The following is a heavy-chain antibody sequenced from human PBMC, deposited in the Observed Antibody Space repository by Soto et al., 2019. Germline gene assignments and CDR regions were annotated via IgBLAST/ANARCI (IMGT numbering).Heavy chain of an antibody. D-gene: IGHD6-19*01. Sequence: ASVKVACKVSGYTLTELSMHWVRQAPGKGLEWMGGFDPEDGETIYAQKFQGRVTMTEDTSTDTAYMELSSLRSEDTAVYYCATVAVAGDYFDYWGQGTLVTVSS. CDR1: GYTLTELS. CDR3: ATVAVAGDYFDY. J-gene: IGHJ4*02. V-gene: IGHV1-24*01. CDR2: FDPEDGET.